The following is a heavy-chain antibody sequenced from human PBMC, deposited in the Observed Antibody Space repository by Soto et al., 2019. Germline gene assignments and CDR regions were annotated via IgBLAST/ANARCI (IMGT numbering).Heavy chain of an antibody. Sequence: GGSLRLSCAASGFTFSSYGMHWVRQAPGKGLEWVAVIWYDGSNKYYADSVKGRFTISRDNSKNTLYLQMNSLRAEDTAVYYCARDRSGYDLGGFYYYYGMDVWGQGTTVTVSS. CDR1: GFTFSSYG. V-gene: IGHV3-33*01. D-gene: IGHD5-12*01. CDR2: IWYDGSNK. CDR3: ARDRSGYDLGGFYYYYGMDV. J-gene: IGHJ6*02.